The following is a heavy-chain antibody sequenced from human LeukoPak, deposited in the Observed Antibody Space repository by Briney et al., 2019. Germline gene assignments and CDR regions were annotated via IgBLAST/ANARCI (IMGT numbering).Heavy chain of an antibody. Sequence: GGSLRLSCAASGFTFRSYAMTWVRQAPGKGLEWVANIKQDGSEKFYVDAVKGRFTNSRDNAKNSLYLQMNGLRVEDTAVYYCARADGSSSSYAPLSYWGQGTLVVVSS. J-gene: IGHJ4*02. V-gene: IGHV3-7*01. CDR2: IKQDGSEK. CDR3: ARADGSSSSYAPLSY. CDR1: GFTFRSYA. D-gene: IGHD6-6*01.